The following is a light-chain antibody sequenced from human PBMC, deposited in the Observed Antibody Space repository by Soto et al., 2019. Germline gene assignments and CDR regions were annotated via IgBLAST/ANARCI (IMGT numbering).Light chain of an antibody. CDR2: DAS. V-gene: IGKV1-5*01. Sequence: DIQMTQSPSTLSASVGDRVTITCRASQSISSWLAWYQQKPGKAPKLLIYDASSLESGVPSRFSGSGSGTEFTLTISSMQHDDFATYYCQQYKSYSGYTFGQGTKLEIK. J-gene: IGKJ2*01. CDR3: QQYKSYSGYT. CDR1: QSISSW.